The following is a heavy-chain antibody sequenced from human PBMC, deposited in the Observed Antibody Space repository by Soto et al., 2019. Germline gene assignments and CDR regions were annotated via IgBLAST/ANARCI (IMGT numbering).Heavy chain of an antibody. CDR3: VLGATYRGDYGMDG. V-gene: IGHV3-13*01. J-gene: IGHJ6*02. CDR2: IGTAGDT. CDR1: GFTFSSYD. Sequence: GGSLRLSCAASGFTFSSYDMHWVRQATGKGLEWVSAIGTAGDTYYPGSVKGRFTISRENAKNSLYLQMNSLRAEDTAVYYCVLGATYRGDYGMDGWGQGTTVTVSS. D-gene: IGHD1-26*01.